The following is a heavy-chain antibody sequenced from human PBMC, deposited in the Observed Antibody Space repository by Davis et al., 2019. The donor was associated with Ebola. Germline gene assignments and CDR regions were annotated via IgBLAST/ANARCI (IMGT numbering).Heavy chain of an antibody. CDR1: GYTCSGDA. CDR3: ARTNDFWSGWNWFDP. Sequence: ASVKVSCRASGYTCSGDAISWVRQAPGQGLEWMGWINPNSGGTNYAQKFQGRVTMTRDTSISTAYMELSRLRSDDTAVYYCARTNDFWSGWNWFDPWGQGTLVTVSS. CDR2: INPNSGGT. J-gene: IGHJ5*02. V-gene: IGHV1-2*02. D-gene: IGHD3-3*01.